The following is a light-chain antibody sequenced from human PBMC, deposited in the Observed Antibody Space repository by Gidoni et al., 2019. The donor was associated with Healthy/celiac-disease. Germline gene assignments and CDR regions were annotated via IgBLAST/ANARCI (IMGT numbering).Light chain of an antibody. CDR1: QDISNY. Sequence: DIQMTQSPSSLSASVGDRVTITCQASQDISNYLNWYQQKPGKAPKLLIYAASSLETGVPSRFSGSGSGTDFTFTISSLQPEDIATYYCQQYDNFLYTFGQGTKLEIK. J-gene: IGKJ2*01. CDR3: QQYDNFLYT. V-gene: IGKV1-33*01. CDR2: AAS.